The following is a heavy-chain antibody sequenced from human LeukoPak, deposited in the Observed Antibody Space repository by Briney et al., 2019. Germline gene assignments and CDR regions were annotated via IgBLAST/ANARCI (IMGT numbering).Heavy chain of an antibody. V-gene: IGHV3-9*01. D-gene: IGHD1-26*01. CDR3: VKGVGVNKGYYFDH. J-gene: IGHJ4*02. CDR2: ISWNSRTI. Sequence: GRSLRLSCAASGFTFEDYAMHWVRQAPGKGLEWVSTISWNSRTIVYADSVKGRFTISRDNPKNSLYLQMNSLTVEDRALYYCVKGVGVNKGYYFDHWGQGSLVTVSS. CDR1: GFTFEDYA.